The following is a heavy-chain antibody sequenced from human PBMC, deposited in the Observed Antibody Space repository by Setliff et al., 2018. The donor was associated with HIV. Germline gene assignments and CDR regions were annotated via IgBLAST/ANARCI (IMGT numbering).Heavy chain of an antibody. Sequence: PSETPSLTCRVYGGSITSGNYYWGWIRQAPGKGLEWIASMIYGGDTWYNPSLKSRVTIYVDTANNEISLRLSSVAAEDTAVYRCARPHSGRGGGAWFDPWGQGIQVTVSS. D-gene: IGHD6-19*01. CDR3: ARPHSGRGGGAWFDP. J-gene: IGHJ5*02. CDR2: MIYGGDT. V-gene: IGHV4-39*01. CDR1: GGSITSGNYY.